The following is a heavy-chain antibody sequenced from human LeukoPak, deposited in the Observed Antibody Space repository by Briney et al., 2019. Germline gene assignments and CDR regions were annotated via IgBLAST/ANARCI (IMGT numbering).Heavy chain of an antibody. D-gene: IGHD3-10*01. CDR1: GFTFSDYY. CDR3: AKEPTPGGAFYFDY. V-gene: IGHV3-23*01. CDR2: ISDSGGST. Sequence: GGSLRLSCAASGFTFSDYYMSWIRQAPGKGLEWVSTISDSGGSTFFADSVKGRFTISRDNYTLYLQMNSLRAEDTALYYCAKEPTPGGAFYFDYWGQGTLVTVSS. J-gene: IGHJ4*02.